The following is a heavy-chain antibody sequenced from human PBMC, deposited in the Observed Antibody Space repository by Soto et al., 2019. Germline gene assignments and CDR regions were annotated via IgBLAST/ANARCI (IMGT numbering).Heavy chain of an antibody. J-gene: IGHJ6*02. CDR2: IYPGDSNT. CDR3: ARSRRGAYSSGWYSPSGYYNYGIDV. V-gene: IGHV5-51*01. Sequence: GESMKISCKSCGYSFTTYFIGWVAQMPGKGLAWMGIIYPGDSNTKYSPSLQGQVTISADTSISTAYLQWTSLKASDTAMYYCARSRRGAYSSGWYSPSGYYNYGIDVWGQGT. D-gene: IGHD6-19*01. CDR1: GYSFTTYF.